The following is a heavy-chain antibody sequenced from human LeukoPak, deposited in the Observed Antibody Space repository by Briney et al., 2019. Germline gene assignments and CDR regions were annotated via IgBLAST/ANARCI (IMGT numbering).Heavy chain of an antibody. CDR1: GFTFSSYA. CDR3: AKGGVRYCSGGSCYSNY. V-gene: IGHV3-23*01. J-gene: IGHJ4*02. D-gene: IGHD2-15*01. CDR2: ISGSGGST. Sequence: GGSLRLSCAASGFTFSSYAMSWVRQAPGKGLEWVSAISGSGGSTYYADSVKGRFTISRDNSKNTLYLQMNSLRAEDTAVYYCAKGGVRYCSGGSCYSNYWDQGTLVTVSS.